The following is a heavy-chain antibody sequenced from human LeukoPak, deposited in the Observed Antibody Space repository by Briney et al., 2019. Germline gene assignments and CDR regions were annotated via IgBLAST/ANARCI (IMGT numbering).Heavy chain of an antibody. D-gene: IGHD3-22*01. J-gene: IGHJ4*02. Sequence: SETLSLTCAVYGGSFSGYYWSWIRQPPGKGLEWIGDINHGGSTNYNPSLKSRVSISVDTSKNQFSLKLSSVTAADTAVYYCARGLPEYYDSSGLYISYFDYWGQGTLVTVSS. CDR2: INHGGST. CDR1: GGSFSGYY. V-gene: IGHV4-34*01. CDR3: ARGLPEYYDSSGLYISYFDY.